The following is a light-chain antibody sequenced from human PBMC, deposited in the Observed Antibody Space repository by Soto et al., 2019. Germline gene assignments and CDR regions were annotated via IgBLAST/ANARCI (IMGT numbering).Light chain of an antibody. Sequence: DIALTQSPATLSVSPGERATLSCRASQSVSTKLAWYQKRPGQAPRLLIYATSTRVTGIPDRFSGSGFGTEGTLNISSLQSEDFAVYYWQQYNNWSSITFGQGTRLEIK. V-gene: IGKV3-15*01. CDR3: QQYNNWSSIT. CDR2: ATS. CDR1: QSVSTK. J-gene: IGKJ5*01.